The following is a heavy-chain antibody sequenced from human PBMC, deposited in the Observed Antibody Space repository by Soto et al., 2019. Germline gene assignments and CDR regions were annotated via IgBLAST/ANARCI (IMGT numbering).Heavy chain of an antibody. Sequence: QVQLVESGGGLVKPGGSLRLSCAASGFTFSDYYMSWIRQAPGKGLEWVSYISSSSSYTNYADSVKGRFTISRDNAKNSLSLQMNSLRAEDTAVYYCARGGVAVAACDYWGQGTLVTVSS. J-gene: IGHJ4*02. V-gene: IGHV3-11*05. CDR2: ISSSSSYT. CDR3: ARGGVAVAACDY. CDR1: GFTFSDYY. D-gene: IGHD6-19*01.